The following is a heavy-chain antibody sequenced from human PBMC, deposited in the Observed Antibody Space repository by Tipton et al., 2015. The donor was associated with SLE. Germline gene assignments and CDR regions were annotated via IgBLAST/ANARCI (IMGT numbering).Heavy chain of an antibody. CDR1: GGSISSTTYY. V-gene: IGHV4-39*07. CDR3: AKDPSSGTYKRYFMDV. Sequence: TLSLTCTVSGGSISSTTYYWGWIRQSPGKGLEWIGSIFYSGTTYYSPSLKSRVTISVDTSKNQFSLKVSSVTAADTAVYYCAKDPSSGTYKRYFMDVWGKGTTVTVSS. D-gene: IGHD1-26*01. CDR2: IFYSGTT. J-gene: IGHJ6*03.